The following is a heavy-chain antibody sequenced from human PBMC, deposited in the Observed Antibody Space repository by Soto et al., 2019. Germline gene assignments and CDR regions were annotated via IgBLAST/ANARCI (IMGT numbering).Heavy chain of an antibody. CDR2: INAGNGNT. J-gene: IGHJ6*03. D-gene: IGHD2-2*01. CDR1: GYTFTSYA. V-gene: IGHV1-3*01. Sequence: GASVKVSCKASGYTFTSYAMHWVRQAPGQRLEWMGWINAGNGNTKYSQKFQGRVTITRDTSASTAYMELSSLRSEDTAVYYCARVDKELQQYQLLYYYYYYMDVWGKGTTVTVS. CDR3: ARVDKELQQYQLLYYYYYYMDV.